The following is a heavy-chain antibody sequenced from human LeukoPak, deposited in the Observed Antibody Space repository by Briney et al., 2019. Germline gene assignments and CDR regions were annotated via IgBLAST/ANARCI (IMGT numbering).Heavy chain of an antibody. Sequence: APVKVFCKASGYTFTSYDIKWVRQATGQRVEWMGWMNPNSGNTGYAQKFQGRVTMTRNTSISTAYMELSSLRSEDTAVYYCARAPLGYDDAFDIWGQGTMVTVSS. V-gene: IGHV1-8*01. J-gene: IGHJ3*02. CDR1: GYTFTSYD. CDR2: MNPNSGNT. CDR3: ARAPLGYDDAFDI. D-gene: IGHD5-12*01.